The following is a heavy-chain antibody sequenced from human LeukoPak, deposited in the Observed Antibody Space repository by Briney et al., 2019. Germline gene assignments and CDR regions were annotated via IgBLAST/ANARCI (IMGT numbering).Heavy chain of an antibody. V-gene: IGHV4-59*12. CDR2: IYYSGST. D-gene: IGHD6-19*01. Sequence: SETLSLTCTVSGGSISSYYWSWIRQPPGKGLEWIGYIYYSGSTNYNPSLKSRVTISVDTSKNQFSLKLSSVTAADTAVYYCARSYSSGWYRWWYFDYWGQGTLVTVSS. CDR1: GGSISSYY. CDR3: ARSYSSGWYRWWYFDY. J-gene: IGHJ4*02.